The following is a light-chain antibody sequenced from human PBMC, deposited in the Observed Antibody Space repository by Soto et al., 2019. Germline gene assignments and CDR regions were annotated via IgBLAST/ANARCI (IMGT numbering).Light chain of an antibody. J-gene: IGKJ3*01. CDR1: QGIGSW. CDR3: QQANSFPLT. V-gene: IGKV1-12*01. CDR2: AAA. Sequence: DIHMTQSPSSVSASVGDRVTITCRASQGIGSWLGWYQQKPGKAPKLLIYAAASLQSGVPSRFSATFSGTEFTLTISSLQPEDLATYFCQQANSFPLTFGPGTKVDLK.